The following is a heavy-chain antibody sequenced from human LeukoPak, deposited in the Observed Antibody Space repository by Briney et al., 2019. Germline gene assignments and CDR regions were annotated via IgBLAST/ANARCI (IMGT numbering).Heavy chain of an antibody. J-gene: IGHJ5*02. V-gene: IGHV3-48*02. D-gene: IGHD4-17*01. Sequence: PGGSLRLSCAASGFTFSSYSMNWVRQAPGKGLEWVSYISSSSSTIYYADSVKGRFTISRDNAKNSLYLQMNSLRDEDTAVYYCARVPALNDYGDYVWFDPWGQGTLVTVSS. CDR3: ARVPALNDYGDYVWFDP. CDR2: ISSSSSTI. CDR1: GFTFSSYS.